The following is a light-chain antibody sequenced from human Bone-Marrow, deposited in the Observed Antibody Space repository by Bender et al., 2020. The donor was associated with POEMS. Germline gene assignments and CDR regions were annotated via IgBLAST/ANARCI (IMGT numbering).Light chain of an antibody. V-gene: IGLV2-8*01. Sequence: QSALTQPHSASGSPGQSVTISCTGTSSDVGRYDYVSWYQQHPGKAPKLMIYEVTRRPSGVSNRFSGSKSGTTASLTISGLQPEDEADYYCCSYAGHDTLIFGGGTKLTVL. J-gene: IGLJ2*01. CDR1: SSDVGRYDY. CDR3: CSYAGHDTLI. CDR2: EVT.